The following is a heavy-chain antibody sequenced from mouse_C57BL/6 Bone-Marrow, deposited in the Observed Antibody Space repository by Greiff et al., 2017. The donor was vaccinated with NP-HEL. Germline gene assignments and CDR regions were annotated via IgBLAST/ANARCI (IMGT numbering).Heavy chain of an antibody. CDR1: GYTFTDYY. CDR3: ARGGFYDYPDY. CDR2: INPNNGGT. D-gene: IGHD2-4*01. J-gene: IGHJ2*01. Sequence: EVQLQQSGPELVKPGASVKISCKASGYTFTDYYMNWVKQSHGKSLEWIGDINPNNGGTSYNQKFKGKATLTVDKSSSTAYMELRSLTSEDSAVYYCARGGFYDYPDYWGQGTTLTVSS. V-gene: IGHV1-26*01.